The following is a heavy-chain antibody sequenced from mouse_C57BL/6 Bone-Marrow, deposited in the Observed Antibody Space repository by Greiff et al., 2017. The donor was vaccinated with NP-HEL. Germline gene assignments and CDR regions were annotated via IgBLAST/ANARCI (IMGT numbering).Heavy chain of an antibody. D-gene: IGHD2-3*01. CDR1: GFTFSSYA. CDR3: ARDGYSYYFDY. V-gene: IGHV5-4*01. CDR2: ISDGGSYT. Sequence: EVHLVESGGGLVKPGGFLKLSCAASGFTFSSYAMSWVRQTPEKRLEWVATISDGGSYTYYPDNVKGRFTISRDNAKNNLYLQMSHLKSEDTAVYYCARDGYSYYFDYWGQGTTLTVSS. J-gene: IGHJ2*01.